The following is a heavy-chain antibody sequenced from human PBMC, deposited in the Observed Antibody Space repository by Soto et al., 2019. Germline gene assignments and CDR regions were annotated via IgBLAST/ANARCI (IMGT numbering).Heavy chain of an antibody. J-gene: IGHJ6*03. CDR3: ARDKYRPLFGYMDV. V-gene: IGHV3-33*01. Sequence: SMKICCAACGFRVSSYCMAGARQNTGKGLEWVAVIWYDGSNKYYADSVKGRFTISRDNSKNTLYLQMNSLRAEDTAVYYCARDKYRPLFGYMDVWGKGTTVTVSS. D-gene: IGHD2-21*01. CDR2: IWYDGSNK. CDR1: GFRVSSYC.